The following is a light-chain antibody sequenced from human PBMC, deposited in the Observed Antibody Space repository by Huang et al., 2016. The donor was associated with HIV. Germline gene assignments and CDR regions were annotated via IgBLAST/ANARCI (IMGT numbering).Light chain of an antibody. Sequence: EIVLTQSQGTLSLSPGERATLSCRTSQSVFSYLAWYQQRPVQAPRLLIYDASNRANGIPARFSGSGSGTDFTLTISSLEPEDFAVYYCQQRSAWPRTCGQGTKREIK. CDR3: QQRSAWPRT. J-gene: IGKJ2*01. CDR1: QSVFSY. V-gene: IGKV3-11*01. CDR2: DAS.